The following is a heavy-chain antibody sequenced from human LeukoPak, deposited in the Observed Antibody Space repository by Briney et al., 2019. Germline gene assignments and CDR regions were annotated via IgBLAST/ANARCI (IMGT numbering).Heavy chain of an antibody. D-gene: IGHD6-6*01. CDR3: AKDRVAARPFDY. Sequence: PGGSLRLSCAASGFTFSSYVMSWVRQAPGKGLEGVSAISGDSGKIYYADSVKGRFTISRDNSKNTLFLQINSLRAEDTAVYYCAKDRVAARPFDYWGQGALVTVSS. CDR1: GFTFSSYV. V-gene: IGHV3-23*01. CDR2: ISGDSGKI. J-gene: IGHJ4*02.